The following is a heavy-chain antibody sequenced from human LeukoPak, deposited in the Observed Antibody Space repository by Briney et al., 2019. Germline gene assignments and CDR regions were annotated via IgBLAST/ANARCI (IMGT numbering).Heavy chain of an antibody. J-gene: IGHJ5*02. Sequence: HPSETLSLTCAVYGGSFSGYYWSWIRQPPGKGLEWIGEINHSGSTNYNPSLKSRVTISVDTSKNQFSLKLSSVTAADTAVYYCARGFTMVRALPRWFDPWGQGTPVTVSS. V-gene: IGHV4-34*01. CDR1: GGSFSGYY. CDR2: INHSGST. D-gene: IGHD3-10*01. CDR3: ARGFTMVRALPRWFDP.